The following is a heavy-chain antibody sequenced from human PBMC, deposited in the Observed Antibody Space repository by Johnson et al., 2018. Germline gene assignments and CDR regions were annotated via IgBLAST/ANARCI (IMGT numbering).Heavy chain of an antibody. CDR1: GFVFDDYA. D-gene: IGHD6-6*01. J-gene: IGHJ1*01. V-gene: IGHV3-9*01. CDR3: VLCLVRGEFFPY. CDR2: ISRNDGST. Sequence: VQLVESGGDVAQPGGSLGLSCAVSGFVFDDYAMHWVRQAPGQGLEWISRISRNDGSTGDADSVKGRFTISRDKPTNSRSLQMNSLRGEDPALYYCVLCLVRGEFFPYWGQGTLVTVSS.